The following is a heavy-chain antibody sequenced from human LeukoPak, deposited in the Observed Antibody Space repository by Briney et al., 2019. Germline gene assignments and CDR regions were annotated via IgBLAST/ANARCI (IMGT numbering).Heavy chain of an antibody. CDR1: GDSVSSNSAA. CDR3: ARSPRRYGVGYYYGMDV. CDR2: TYYRSKWYN. J-gene: IGHJ6*02. Sequence: SQTLSLTCAISGDSVSSNSAAWNWIRQSPSRGLEWLGRTYYRSKWYNDYAVSVKSRITINPDTSKNQFSLQLSSVTPEDTAVYYCARSPRRYGVGYYYGMDVWGQGTTVTVSS. D-gene: IGHD1-26*01. V-gene: IGHV6-1*01.